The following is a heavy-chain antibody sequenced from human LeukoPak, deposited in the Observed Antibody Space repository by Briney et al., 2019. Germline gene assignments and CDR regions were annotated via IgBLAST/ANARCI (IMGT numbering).Heavy chain of an antibody. CDR1: GFGFTNYA. D-gene: IGHD1-26*01. V-gene: IGHV3-23*01. J-gene: IGHJ4*02. CDR3: AKDRGGSYFDFDY. CDR2: ISDSGNNT. Sequence: GGSLRLSCVASGFGFTNYAMSWVRQAPGKGLEWVSAISDSGNNTYYADSVKGRFTISRDNSDNTLYLQMYSLRAEDTAVYYCAKDRGGSYFDFDYWGRGTLVTVSS.